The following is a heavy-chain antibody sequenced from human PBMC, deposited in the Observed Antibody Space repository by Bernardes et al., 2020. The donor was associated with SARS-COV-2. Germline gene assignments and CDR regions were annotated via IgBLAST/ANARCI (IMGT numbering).Heavy chain of an antibody. V-gene: IGHV4-59*01. Sequence: SEPLSLTCTVSGGSINTYFWSWIRQPPGKKLEWIGYIYYSGTTNYNPSLRSRVTMSIDRSKNQFSLKLSSVTAADTAVYFCARDRRGDSSLDYWGRGTLVTVSS. J-gene: IGHJ4*02. D-gene: IGHD6-6*01. CDR2: IYYSGTT. CDR1: GGSINTYF. CDR3: ARDRRGDSSLDY.